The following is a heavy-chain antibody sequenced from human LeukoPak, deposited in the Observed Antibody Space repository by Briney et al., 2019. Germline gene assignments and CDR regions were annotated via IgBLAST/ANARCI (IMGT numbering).Heavy chain of an antibody. Sequence: PGGSLRLSCAASGFTFSSYGVHWVRQAPGKGLEWVAVISYDGSNKYYADSVKGRFTISRDNSKNTLYLQMNSLRAEDTAVYYCAKVSGGKRGYYYYGMDVWGQGTTVTVSS. D-gene: IGHD1-26*01. J-gene: IGHJ6*02. CDR2: ISYDGSNK. V-gene: IGHV3-30*18. CDR3: AKVSGGKRGYYYYGMDV. CDR1: GFTFSSYG.